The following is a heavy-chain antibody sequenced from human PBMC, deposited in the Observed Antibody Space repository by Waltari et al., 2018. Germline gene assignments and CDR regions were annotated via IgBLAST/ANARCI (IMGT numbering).Heavy chain of an antibody. CDR3: ARDPGPIVGAPDY. V-gene: IGHV1-2*02. CDR1: GYSFTAYH. CDR2: INLKNGDT. Sequence: QVQLVQTGTEVKKPGASVKVSCQASGYSFTAYHLHWVRQTPGQVLGWRGWINLKNGDTGYAQNFLGRVTMTRDTSINTVYMDLSGLRSDDTAVFYCARDPGPIVGAPDYWGQGTLVTVSS. J-gene: IGHJ4*02. D-gene: IGHD1-26*01.